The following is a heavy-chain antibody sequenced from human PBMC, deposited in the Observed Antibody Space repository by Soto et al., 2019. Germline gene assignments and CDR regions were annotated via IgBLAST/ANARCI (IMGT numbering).Heavy chain of an antibody. J-gene: IGHJ6*02. CDR3: AKESLSPSALFYYYYGMDV. V-gene: IGHV3-23*01. CDR2: ITGSGGST. D-gene: IGHD3-16*02. CDR1: GCTCGSNA. Sequence: GGSLRLSCAASGCTCGSNAVRWVSQSPGKGLTWVSVITGSGGSTYYADSVKGRFTISRDNSKNTLYLQMNSLRAEDTAVYYCAKESLSPSALFYYYYGMDVWGQGTTVTVS.